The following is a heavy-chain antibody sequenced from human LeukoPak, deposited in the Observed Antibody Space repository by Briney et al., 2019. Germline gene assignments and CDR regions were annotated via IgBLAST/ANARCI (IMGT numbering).Heavy chain of an antibody. D-gene: IGHD2-15*01. V-gene: IGHV3-53*05. J-gene: IGHJ3*01. CDR1: GFTVSSNY. CDR2: IYSGGST. Sequence: GGSLRLSCAASGFTVSSNYMSWVRQAPGKGLEWVPVIYSGGSTYYADSVKGRFTISRDNAKNSLYLQMNSLRTDDTALYYCAKDRGGSSQLGDAFDVWGQGTMVSVSS. CDR3: AKDRGGSSQLGDAFDV.